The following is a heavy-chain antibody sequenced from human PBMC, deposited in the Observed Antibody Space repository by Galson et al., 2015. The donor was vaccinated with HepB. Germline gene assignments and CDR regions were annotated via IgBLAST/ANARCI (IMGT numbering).Heavy chain of an antibody. J-gene: IGHJ6*02. Sequence: SLRLSCAASGFTFSSYGMHWVRQAPGKGLEWVAVIWYDGSNKYYADSVKGRFTISRDNSKNTLYLQMNSLRAEDTAVYYCARDLGTVTSGMDVWGQGTTVTVSS. CDR2: IWYDGSNK. V-gene: IGHV3-33*01. D-gene: IGHD4-17*01. CDR3: ARDLGTVTSGMDV. CDR1: GFTFSSYG.